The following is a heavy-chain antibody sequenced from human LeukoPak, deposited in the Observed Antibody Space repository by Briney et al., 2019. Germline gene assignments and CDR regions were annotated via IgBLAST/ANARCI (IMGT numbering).Heavy chain of an antibody. CDR3: AKAGSDWSHVDY. V-gene: IGHV3-33*06. CDR2: IWYDGSIQ. J-gene: IGHJ4*02. Sequence: GRSLRLSCAASGFTFSYYGMHWIRQARGKGLAWVAIIWYDGSIQYYADSVKGRFTISRDNSKNTLYLQMNSLRAEDTAVYYCAKAGSDWSHVDYWGQGTLVTVSS. D-gene: IGHD6-19*01. CDR1: GFTFSYYG.